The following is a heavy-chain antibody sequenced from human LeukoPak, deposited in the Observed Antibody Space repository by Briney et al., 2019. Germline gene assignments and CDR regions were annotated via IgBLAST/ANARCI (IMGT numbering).Heavy chain of an antibody. CDR3: ARDHNYYDSSGPFDY. CDR1: GYTFTGCY. V-gene: IGHV1-2*02. Sequence: ASVTVSCKASGYTFTGCYMLWVRQAPGQGLEWMGWINPNSGGTNYAQKFQGRVTMTRDTSISTAYMELSRLRSDDTAVYYCARDHNYYDSSGPFDYWGQGTLVTVSS. D-gene: IGHD3-22*01. CDR2: INPNSGGT. J-gene: IGHJ4*02.